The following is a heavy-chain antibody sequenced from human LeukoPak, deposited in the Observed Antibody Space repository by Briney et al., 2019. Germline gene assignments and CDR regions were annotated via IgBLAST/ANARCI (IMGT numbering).Heavy chain of an antibody. J-gene: IGHJ5*02. V-gene: IGHV1-46*01. CDR1: GYTFTSYY. CDR2: INPSGGST. CDR3: ARGAYCGGDCYFGWFDP. D-gene: IGHD2-21*02. Sequence: ASVKVSCEASGYTFTSYYMHWVRQAPGQGLEWMGIINPSGGSTSYAQKFQGRVTMTRDTSTSTVYMELSSLRSEDTAVYYCARGAYCGGDCYFGWFDPWGQGTLVTVSS.